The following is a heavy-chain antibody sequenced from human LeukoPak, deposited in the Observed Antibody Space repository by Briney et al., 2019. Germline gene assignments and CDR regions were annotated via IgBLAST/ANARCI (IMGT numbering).Heavy chain of an antibody. CDR2: ISSSSSTI. J-gene: IGHJ4*02. CDR3: ARTIVPAMVEGYYFDY. V-gene: IGHV3-48*01. CDR1: GFTFSSYS. D-gene: IGHD5-18*01. Sequence: GGSLRLSCAASGFTFSSYSMNWVRQAPGKGLEWVSYISSSSSTIYYADSVKGRFTISRDNAKNSLYLQMNSLRAEDTAVYYCARTIVPAMVEGYYFDYWGQGTLVTVSS.